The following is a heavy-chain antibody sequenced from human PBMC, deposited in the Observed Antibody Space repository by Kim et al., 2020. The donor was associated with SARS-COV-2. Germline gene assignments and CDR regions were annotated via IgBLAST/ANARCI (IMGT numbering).Heavy chain of an antibody. Sequence: ADSVKGRFTISRDNSKNTLYLQMNSLRAEDTAVYYCAKGPGIAVAGGDDYWGQGTLVTVSS. V-gene: IGHV3-23*01. J-gene: IGHJ4*02. D-gene: IGHD6-19*01. CDR3: AKGPGIAVAGGDDY.